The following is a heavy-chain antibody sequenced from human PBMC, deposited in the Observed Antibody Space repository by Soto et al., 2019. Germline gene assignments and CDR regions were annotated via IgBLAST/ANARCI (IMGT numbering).Heavy chain of an antibody. D-gene: IGHD3-22*01. Sequence: PGGSLRLSCAASGFTFSSYAMSWVRQAPGKGLEWVSAISGSGGSTYYADSVKGRFTISRDNSKNTLYLQMNSLRAEDMAVYYCAKDLVRITMIVVVITGFDYWGQGTLVTVSS. CDR2: ISGSGGST. CDR3: AKDLVRITMIVVVITGFDY. V-gene: IGHV3-23*01. J-gene: IGHJ4*02. CDR1: GFTFSSYA.